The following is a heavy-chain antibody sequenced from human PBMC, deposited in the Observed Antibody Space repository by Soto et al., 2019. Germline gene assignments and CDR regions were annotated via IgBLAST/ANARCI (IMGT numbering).Heavy chain of an antibody. J-gene: IGHJ6*02. CDR2: VIPIFGTP. Sequence: QVQLVQSGAEVKKPGSSVKVSCKAPGGTFSTYAISWVRQAPGQGLEWMGGVIPIFGTPKYAQKFQGRVTTTADESTSTGYMELRSQRSEDTAVYYCARSQGGSSSLDIYYYYYYGMDVWGQGTTVTVSS. CDR3: ARSQGGSSSLDIYYYYYYGMDV. V-gene: IGHV1-69*01. CDR1: GGTFSTYA. D-gene: IGHD2-15*01.